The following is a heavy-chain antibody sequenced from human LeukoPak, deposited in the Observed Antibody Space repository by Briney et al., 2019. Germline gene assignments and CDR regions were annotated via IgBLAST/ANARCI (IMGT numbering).Heavy chain of an antibody. CDR2: ISGGGGDT. CDR1: GFPFSNNV. Sequence: PWGSLRLSCAASGFPFSNNVMTWVRQAPGRGLDWLSAISGGGGDTYYADSVKGRFTISRDNSKNILYLQMSSLTAEDTAVYYCAKTFPYGTTWFGFCDYWGQGALVTVSS. V-gene: IGHV3-23*01. D-gene: IGHD3-10*01. J-gene: IGHJ4*02. CDR3: AKTFPYGTTWFGFCDY.